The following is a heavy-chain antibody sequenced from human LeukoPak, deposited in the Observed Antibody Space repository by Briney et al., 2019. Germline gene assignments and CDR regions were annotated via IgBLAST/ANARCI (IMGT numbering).Heavy chain of an antibody. CDR1: GFTFSIYW. J-gene: IGHJ4*02. V-gene: IGHV3-7*01. D-gene: IGHD3-9*01. CDR3: AREYDILTY. Sequence: GGSLRLSCAASGFTFSIYWMGWVRQAPGKGLEWVANIKQDGSEKYYVDSVKGRFTISRDDAKNSLYLQMNSLRAEDTAVYYCAREYDILTYWGQGTLVTVSS. CDR2: IKQDGSEK.